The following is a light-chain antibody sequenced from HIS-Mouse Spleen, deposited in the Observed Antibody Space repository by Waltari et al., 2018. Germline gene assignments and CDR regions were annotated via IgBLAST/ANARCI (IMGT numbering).Light chain of an antibody. CDR3: QQYDNLQYT. CDR1: QDISNY. J-gene: IGKJ2*01. Sequence: DIQMTQSPSSLSASVGDRVTINCQASQDISNYLNWYQQKPGKAPKLLIYDASNLETGVPSRFSGSGSGTDFTFTISSLQPEDIATYYCQQYDNLQYTFGQGTKLEIK. CDR2: DAS. V-gene: IGKV1-33*01.